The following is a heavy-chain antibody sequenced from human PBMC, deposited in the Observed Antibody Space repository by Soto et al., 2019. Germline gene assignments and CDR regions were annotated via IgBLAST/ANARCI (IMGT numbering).Heavy chain of an antibody. CDR1: GYSFTSYG. V-gene: IGHV1-18*01. D-gene: IGHD1-26*01. J-gene: IGHJ4*02. CDR3: ARDRGSYALDY. Sequence: QVQLVQSGAEVKKPGASVKVSCKASGYSFTSYGISWVRQAPGQGLEWMGWISANNGNTNYAQGRVTMTTDTSTSTAYMELRSLTSDDTAVYYCARDRGSYALDYWGQGTLVTVSS. CDR2: ISANNGNT.